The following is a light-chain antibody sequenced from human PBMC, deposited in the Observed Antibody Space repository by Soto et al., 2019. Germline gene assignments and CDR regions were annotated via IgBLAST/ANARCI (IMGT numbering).Light chain of an antibody. Sequence: QSVVTQAPSVSGTPGQRVTICCSGSSSNIESNWVYWYQQLPGTAPKLLIYNNNQRPSGVPDRFSGSKSGTSASLAITGLRSDDEADYYCETWDNDLYTSIIGGGTKVTVL. CDR2: NNN. CDR3: ETWDNDLYTSI. J-gene: IGLJ2*01. V-gene: IGLV1-47*02. CDR1: SSNIESNW.